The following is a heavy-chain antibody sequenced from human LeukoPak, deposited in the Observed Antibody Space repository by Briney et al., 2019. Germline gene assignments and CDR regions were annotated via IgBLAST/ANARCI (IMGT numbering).Heavy chain of an antibody. CDR1: GFTFSSYG. V-gene: IGHV3-30*02. D-gene: IGHD2-2*01. Sequence: GGSLRLSCAASGFTFSSYGMHWVRQAPGKGLEWVAFIRYDGSNKYYADSVKGRFTISRDNSKNTLYLQMNSLRAEDTAVYYCAKEIGVAVGNDMDVWGKGTTVTVSS. J-gene: IGHJ6*03. CDR2: IRYDGSNK. CDR3: AKEIGVAVGNDMDV.